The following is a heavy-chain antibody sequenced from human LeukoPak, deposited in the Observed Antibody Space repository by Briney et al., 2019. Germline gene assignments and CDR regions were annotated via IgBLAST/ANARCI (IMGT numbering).Heavy chain of an antibody. CDR2: MYISGIT. CDR1: GASISSYS. Sequence: SETLSLTCTVSGASISSYSWSWIRQPPGKGLEWIGCMYISGITDYSPSLKSRVTISVDTSRNQFSLELSSVTAADTAVYYCARDRLAVAGNYYYYGLDVWGQGTTVTVSS. D-gene: IGHD6-19*01. J-gene: IGHJ6*02. V-gene: IGHV4-59*01. CDR3: ARDRLAVAGNYYYYGLDV.